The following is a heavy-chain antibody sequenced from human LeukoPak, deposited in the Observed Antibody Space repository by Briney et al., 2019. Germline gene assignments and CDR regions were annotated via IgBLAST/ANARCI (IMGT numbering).Heavy chain of an antibody. CDR2: VNLQGST. Sequence: KPSETLSLTCGVSGGSITNTNYWTWVRQPPGKGLEWIGEVNLQGSTNYSPSLMGRVAISVDTSENHISLQLTSVTAADTAVYYCARTRNYDYVWGSYRYNDAFDIWGQGTMVTVSS. CDR3: ARTRNYDYVWGSYRYNDAFDI. V-gene: IGHV4-4*02. D-gene: IGHD3-16*02. CDR1: GGSITNTNY. J-gene: IGHJ3*02.